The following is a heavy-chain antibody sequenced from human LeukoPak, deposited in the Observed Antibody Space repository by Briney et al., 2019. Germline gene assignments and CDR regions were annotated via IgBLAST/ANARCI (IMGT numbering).Heavy chain of an antibody. CDR1: GFTFSSYV. J-gene: IGHJ2*01. CDR3: AKGVDWYFDL. V-gene: IGHV3-30*18. Sequence: PGGALRLSCAASGFTFSSYVMHWVRQAPGKGLEWVAVISYDGSNKYYADSVKGRFTISRDNSKNTLYLQMNSLRAEDTVVYYCAKGVDWYFDLWGRGTLVTVSS. CDR2: ISYDGSNK.